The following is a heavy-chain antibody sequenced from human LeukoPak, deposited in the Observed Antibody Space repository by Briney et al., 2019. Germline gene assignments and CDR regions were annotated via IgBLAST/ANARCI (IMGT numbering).Heavy chain of an antibody. Sequence: PGRSLRLSCGASGFTFSSYAMYWVRQAPGKGLEWVATISYEGAYKFYADSVKGRCTISRDNSMNTLYLQVNSLSAEDTAVYYCARMGYCTSTTCYHYFEYWGQGTVVTVSS. CDR2: ISYEGAYK. CDR3: ARMGYCTSTTCYHYFEY. CDR1: GFTFSSYA. D-gene: IGHD2-2*01. J-gene: IGHJ4*02. V-gene: IGHV3-30*04.